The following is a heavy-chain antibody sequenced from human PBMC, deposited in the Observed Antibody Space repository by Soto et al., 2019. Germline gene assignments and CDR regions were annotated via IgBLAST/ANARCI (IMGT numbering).Heavy chain of an antibody. J-gene: IGHJ4*02. CDR2: ISSSSSYI. V-gene: IGHV3-21*01. CDR1: GFTFSSYS. D-gene: IGHD3-10*01. CDR3: ARDPLWFGEAIPPPDY. Sequence: PGGSLRLSCAASGFTFSSYSMNWVRQAPGKGLEWVSSISSSSSYIYYADSVKGRFTISRDNAKNSLYLQMNSLRAEDTAVYYCARDPLWFGEAIPPPDYWGQGTLVTVSS.